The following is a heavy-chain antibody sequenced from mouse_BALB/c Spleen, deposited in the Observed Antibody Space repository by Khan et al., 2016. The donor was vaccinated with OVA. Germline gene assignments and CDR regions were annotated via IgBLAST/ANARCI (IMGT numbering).Heavy chain of an antibody. Sequence: EVELVESGGGLVKPGGSLKLSCAASGFTFSSYAMSWVRQTPEKRLEWVATINSDGTYTYYPDSVKGRFTISRDNAKNTLYLQMGSLRSEDTAMYYCARHSVGPFAYWGQGTLVTVSA. CDR2: INSDGTYT. V-gene: IGHV5-9-3*01. CDR1: GFTFSSYA. J-gene: IGHJ3*01. CDR3: ARHSVGPFAY.